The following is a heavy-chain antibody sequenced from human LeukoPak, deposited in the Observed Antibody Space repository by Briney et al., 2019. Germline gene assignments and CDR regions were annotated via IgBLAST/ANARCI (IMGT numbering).Heavy chain of an antibody. V-gene: IGHV7-4-1*02. CDR3: ARDFSGYSGYDSQGDY. CDR2: INTNTGNP. CDR1: GYTFTRFA. J-gene: IGHJ4*02. Sequence: ASVKVSCTASGYTFTRFAINWVRQAPGQGLEWMGWINTNTGNPTYAQGFTGRFVFSLDTSVNTAYLQISSLKSEDTAVYYCARDFSGYSGYDSQGDYWGQGTLVTVSS. D-gene: IGHD5-12*01.